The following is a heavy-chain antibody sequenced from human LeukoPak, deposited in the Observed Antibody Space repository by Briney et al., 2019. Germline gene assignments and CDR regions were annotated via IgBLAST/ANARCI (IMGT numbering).Heavy chain of an antibody. D-gene: IGHD5-12*01. CDR2: VSGSGDNT. V-gene: IGHV3-23*01. Sequence: GGSLRLSCAASGFTFNNYAMTWVRQAPGKGLEWVSVVSGSGDNTNYADSVKGRFTISRDNARNSLYLQMNNLRGEDTAIYYCARDAGNSGYGCDLWGQGTLVTVSS. CDR3: ARDAGNSGYGCDL. J-gene: IGHJ5*02. CDR1: GFTFNNYA.